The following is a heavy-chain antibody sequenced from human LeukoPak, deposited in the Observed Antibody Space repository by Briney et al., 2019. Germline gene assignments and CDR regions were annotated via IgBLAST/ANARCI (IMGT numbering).Heavy chain of an antibody. V-gene: IGHV3-7*01. Sequence: GGSLRLSCAASVFTLSRYWMSWVRQAPGKGLEGVANIKQDGSEKYYVDSVKGRFTISRDNAKNSLYLQMNSLRAEDTAVYYCARDYAYYDFWSVYYDQGVFDYWGQGTLVTVSS. CDR3: ARDYAYYDFWSVYYDQGVFDY. CDR2: IKQDGSEK. D-gene: IGHD3-3*01. J-gene: IGHJ4*02. CDR1: VFTLSRYW.